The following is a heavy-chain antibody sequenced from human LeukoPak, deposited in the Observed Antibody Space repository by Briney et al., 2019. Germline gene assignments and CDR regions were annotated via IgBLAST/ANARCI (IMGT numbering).Heavy chain of an antibody. D-gene: IGHD1-1*01. CDR2: FDPEDGET. CDR1: GYTLSELS. CDR3: AVSLTTGGCYGMDV. Sequence: APVKVSFNFSGYTLSELSLHWVRQAPGKGLEWMGRFDPEDGETIYARKFQGRVTMTEDTSTDTAYMELSSLRSEDTAVYFCAVSLTTGGCYGMDVWGPGTTCTVSS. J-gene: IGHJ6*02. V-gene: IGHV1-24*01.